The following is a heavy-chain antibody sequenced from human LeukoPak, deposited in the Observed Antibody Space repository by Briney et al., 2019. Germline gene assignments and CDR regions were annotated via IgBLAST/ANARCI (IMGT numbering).Heavy chain of an antibody. CDR2: IKQDGSEK. CDR1: GFTFSSYW. CDR3: ARDQPTYGYYYGSGSLDY. D-gene: IGHD3-10*01. J-gene: IGHJ4*02. Sequence: GGSLRLSCAASGFTFSSYWMSWVRQAPGKGLEWVANIKQDGSEKYYVDSVKGRFTISRDNAKNSLYLQMNSLRAEDTAVYYCARDQPTYGYYYGSGSLDYWGQGTLVTVSS. V-gene: IGHV3-7*01.